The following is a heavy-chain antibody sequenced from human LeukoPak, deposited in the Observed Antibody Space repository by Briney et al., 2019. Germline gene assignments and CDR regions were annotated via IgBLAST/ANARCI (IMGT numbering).Heavy chain of an antibody. V-gene: IGHV1-8*01. CDR3: ARVEAEETVRFGESPYYYYGMDV. CDR1: GYTFTSYD. CDR2: MNPNSGNT. Sequence: ASVKVSCKASGYTFTSYDINWVRQATGQGLEWMGWMNPNSGNTGYAQKFQGRVTMTRNTSISTAYMELSSLRSEDTAVYYCARVEAEETVRFGESPYYYYGMDVWGQGTTVTVSS. J-gene: IGHJ6*02. D-gene: IGHD3-10*01.